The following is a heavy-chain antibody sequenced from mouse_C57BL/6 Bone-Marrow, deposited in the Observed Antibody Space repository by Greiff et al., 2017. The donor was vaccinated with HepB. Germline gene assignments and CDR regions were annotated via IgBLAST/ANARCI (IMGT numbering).Heavy chain of an antibody. Sequence: EVKLVESGGGLVQPGGSLKISCAASGFTFSDYGMAWVRQAPRKGPEWVAFISNLAYSIYYADTVKGRFTIARENAKNTLYLEMSSLRYEDTAMYYCARREVDAMDYWGQGTSVTVSS. D-gene: IGHD1-1*02. V-gene: IGHV5-15*01. CDR3: ARREVDAMDY. CDR2: ISNLAYSI. CDR1: GFTFSDYG. J-gene: IGHJ4*01.